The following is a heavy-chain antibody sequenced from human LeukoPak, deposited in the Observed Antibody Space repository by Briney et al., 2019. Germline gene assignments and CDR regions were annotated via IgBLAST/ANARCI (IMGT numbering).Heavy chain of an antibody. Sequence: PSETLSLTCTVSGGSISGYYWSWIRQPPGQGLEWIGYIHYSGSTDYSPSLKGRVTISLDMSKNQFSLKINSMTAADTAVYYCAREGQWLPDWFDPWGQGTLVTVSS. CDR1: GGSISGYY. CDR3: AREGQWLPDWFDP. D-gene: IGHD6-19*01. V-gene: IGHV4-59*01. CDR2: IHYSGST. J-gene: IGHJ5*02.